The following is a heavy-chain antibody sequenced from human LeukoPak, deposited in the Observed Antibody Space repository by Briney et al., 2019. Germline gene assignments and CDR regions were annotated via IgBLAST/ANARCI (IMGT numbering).Heavy chain of an antibody. CDR1: GFTFISYA. J-gene: IGHJ4*02. CDR3: AREVGALDY. D-gene: IGHD1-26*01. CDR2: ISGSGGST. Sequence: PGGSLRLSCAASGFTFISYAMSWVRQAPGKGLEWVSVISGSGGSTYFADSVKGRFTISRDNSKNTLYLQMNSLRAEDTAVYYCAREVGALDYWGQGTLVTVSS. V-gene: IGHV3-23*01.